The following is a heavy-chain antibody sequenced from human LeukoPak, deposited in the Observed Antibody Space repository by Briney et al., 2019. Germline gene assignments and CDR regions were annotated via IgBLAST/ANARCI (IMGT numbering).Heavy chain of an antibody. CDR3: AKQGRNDFVDS. CDR2: SSGDGGNT. CDR1: GFSLRSFA. D-gene: IGHD3-3*01. Sequence: GGSLRLSCAASGFSLRSFAMSWVRQAPGKGLEWVSASSGDGGNTDYANSVKGRFTISRDNSKNTIYLQMNSLRADDTAVYYCAKQGRNDFVDSWGQGTLVTVPS. V-gene: IGHV3-23*01. J-gene: IGHJ4*02.